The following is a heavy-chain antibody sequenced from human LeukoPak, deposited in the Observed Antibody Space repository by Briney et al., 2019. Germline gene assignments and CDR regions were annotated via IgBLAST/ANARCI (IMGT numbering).Heavy chain of an antibody. CDR3: AKTRHDYDSSGYKMFYSDY. Sequence: GGPLRLSCTASGFTFGDYAMSWFRQAPGKGLEWVSTISGSGGSTYYADSVKGRFTISRDNSRNTLYLQMNSLRAEDTAVYYCAKTRHDYDSSGYKMFYSDYWGQGSLVTVSS. CDR1: GFTFGDYA. CDR2: ISGSGGST. J-gene: IGHJ4*02. V-gene: IGHV3-23*01. D-gene: IGHD3-22*01.